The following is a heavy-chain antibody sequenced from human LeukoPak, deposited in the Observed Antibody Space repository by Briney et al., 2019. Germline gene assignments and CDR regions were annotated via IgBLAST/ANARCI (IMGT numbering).Heavy chain of an antibody. CDR1: GFTFRSNW. D-gene: IGHD6-19*01. CDR3: ARDFFGWSSLGH. V-gene: IGHV3-7*01. J-gene: IGHJ1*01. CDR2: VQPDGSAK. Sequence: PGGSLRLSCAASGFTFRSNWMNWVRQAPGKGLEWVAHVQPDGSAKIYADSVKGRFIISRDNAKDSVYLQMNSLRVEDTAVYYCARDFFGWSSLGHWGQGTLVTVSS.